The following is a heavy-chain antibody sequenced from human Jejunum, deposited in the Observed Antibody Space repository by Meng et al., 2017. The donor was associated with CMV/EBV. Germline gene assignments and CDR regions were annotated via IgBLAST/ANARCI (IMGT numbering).Heavy chain of an antibody. J-gene: IGHJ4*02. CDR3: ARGTPGRSYSDY. D-gene: IGHD3-10*01. CDR2: FVNNVDT. CDR1: GYTFASYG. Sequence: QVYLPPSGAEVKKPGASVGVSGEASGYTFASYGISWLRQAPGQGLEWMGWFVNNVDTYSAQKFQGRVTMTTDTHTSTAFMELRSLRSDDTAVYYCARGTPGRSYSDYWGQGTLVTVSS. V-gene: IGHV1-18*01.